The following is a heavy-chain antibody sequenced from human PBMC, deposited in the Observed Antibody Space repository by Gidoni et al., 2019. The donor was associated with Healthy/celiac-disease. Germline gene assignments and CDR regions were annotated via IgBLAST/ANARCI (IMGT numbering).Heavy chain of an antibody. CDR3: ARGGSGYCSSTSCRNWFDP. D-gene: IGHD2-2*01. J-gene: IGHJ5*02. Sequence: QVQLQQWGAGLFKPSETLSLTCAVYGGSFSGSSWSWTRQPPGKGLEWIGEINHSGSTNDNPSLKSRVTISVETSKNQFSLKLSSVTAADTAVYYCARGGSGYCSSTSCRNWFDPWGQGTLVTVSS. V-gene: IGHV4-34*01. CDR2: INHSGST. CDR1: GGSFSGSS.